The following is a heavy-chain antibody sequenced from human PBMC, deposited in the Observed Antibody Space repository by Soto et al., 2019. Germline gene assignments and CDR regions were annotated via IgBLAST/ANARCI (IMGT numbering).Heavy chain of an antibody. J-gene: IGHJ5*02. CDR2: IYHSGGT. CDR3: ARDQLEGNWFDP. Sequence: QLQLQESGSGLVRPSQTLSLTCAVSGGSISSGGYSWNWIRQPPGKGLEWIGYIYHSGGTLYNPSVKSRVTISVDKSKNRCSLKLSSVTAADTAVYYCARDQLEGNWFDPWGQGTLVTVSS. CDR1: GGSISSGGYS. D-gene: IGHD1-1*01. V-gene: IGHV4-30-2*01.